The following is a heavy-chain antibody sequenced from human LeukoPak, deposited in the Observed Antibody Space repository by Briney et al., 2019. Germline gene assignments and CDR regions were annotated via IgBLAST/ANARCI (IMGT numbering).Heavy chain of an antibody. J-gene: IGHJ5*02. CDR1: GGSFSVYY. CDR3: ARGGSGWYASYNWFDP. D-gene: IGHD6-19*01. CDR2: INHSGST. V-gene: IGHV4-34*01. Sequence: SETLSLTCAVYGGSFSVYYWGWIRQPPGKGLEWIGEINHSGSTNYNPSLKSRVTISVDTSKNQFSLKLSSVTAADTAVYYCARGGSGWYASYNWFDPWGQGTLVTVSS.